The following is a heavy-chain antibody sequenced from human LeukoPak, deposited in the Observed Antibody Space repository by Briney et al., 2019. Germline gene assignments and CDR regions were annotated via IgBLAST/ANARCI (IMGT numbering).Heavy chain of an antibody. J-gene: IGHJ5*02. V-gene: IGHV4-59*01. CDR2: VRSSGST. CDR1: GGSISSFY. CDR3: ARAGHNFFDP. D-gene: IGHD3-10*01. Sequence: SETLSLTCTVSGGSISSFYWTWVRKSPGKGLVLIGSVRSSGSTKYNSSLRSRVTISLDTSKNQFSLKLTSVTPADTAVYYCARAGHNFFDPWGQGTLVTVSS.